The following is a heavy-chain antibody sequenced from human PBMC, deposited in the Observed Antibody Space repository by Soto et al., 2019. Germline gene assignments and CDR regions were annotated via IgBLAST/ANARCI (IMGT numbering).Heavy chain of an antibody. J-gene: IGHJ6*03. V-gene: IGHV4-34*01. D-gene: IGHD3-10*01. Sequence: SGTPSLTCAVYCGAFRGFYWRWVPQPPRKGLEWVGEINHSGSTNYNPSLKSRVTISVDTSKNQFSLELSSVTAADTAVYYCARLFPSGEPLRGSGSYYKNYMDVWGKGTTVTVSS. CDR2: INHSGST. CDR1: CGAFRGFY. CDR3: ARLFPSGEPLRGSGSYYKNYMDV.